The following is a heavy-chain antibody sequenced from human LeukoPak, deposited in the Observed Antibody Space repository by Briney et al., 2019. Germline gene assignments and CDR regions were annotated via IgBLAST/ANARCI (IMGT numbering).Heavy chain of an antibody. CDR2: ISFDGAYR. CDR3: ARCKNDYGDYVFDY. V-gene: IGHV3-30*04. CDR1: GFTSSA. D-gene: IGHD4-17*01. J-gene: IGHJ4*02. Sequence: HPGGSLRLSCAASGFTSSAIHWVRQSPGKGLEWLAIISFDGAYRYYADSVKGRFTIPRDNAKNSLYLQMNSLRAEDTAVYYCARCKNDYGDYVFDYWGQGTLVTVSS.